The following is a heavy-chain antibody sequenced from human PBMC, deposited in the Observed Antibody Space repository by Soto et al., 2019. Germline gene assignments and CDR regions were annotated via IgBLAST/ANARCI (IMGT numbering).Heavy chain of an antibody. CDR3: VGALTYEVPYYYYGMDV. Sequence: PGGSLRLSCTASGLMFSTYLMSWVRQAPGKGLEWVANIRQGGNEKFYVDSVKGRFTISRDNAKKSLYLQMNSLRAEDTAVYYCVGALTYEVPYYYYGMDVWGQGPTVTVSS. CDR1: GLMFSTYL. V-gene: IGHV3-7*01. J-gene: IGHJ6*02. CDR2: IRQGGNEK. D-gene: IGHD3-16*01.